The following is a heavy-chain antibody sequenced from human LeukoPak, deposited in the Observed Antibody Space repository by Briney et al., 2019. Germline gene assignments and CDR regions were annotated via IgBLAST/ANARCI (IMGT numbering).Heavy chain of an antibody. J-gene: IGHJ6*02. CDR3: ARGHYGMDV. CDR2: ISGSGGST. Sequence: GGSLRLSCAASGFTFGSYAMSWVRQAPGKGLEWVSAISGSGGSTYYADSVKGRFTISRDNAKNSLYLQMNSLRAEDTAVYYCARGHYGMDVWGQGTTVTVSS. CDR1: GFTFGSYA. V-gene: IGHV3-23*01. D-gene: IGHD3-16*01.